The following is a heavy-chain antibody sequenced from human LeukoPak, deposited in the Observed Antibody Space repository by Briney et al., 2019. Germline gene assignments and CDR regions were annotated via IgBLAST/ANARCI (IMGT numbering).Heavy chain of an antibody. CDR1: GFTLSNYW. Sequence: GGSLRLSCAASGFTLSNYWMHWVRHAPGRGLAWVSRLNTDGSSTSYADSVKGRFTISRDNAKNTLYLQMNSLRAEDTAVYYCARDVVAGTNWFDPWGQGTLVTVSA. J-gene: IGHJ5*02. V-gene: IGHV3-74*01. CDR3: ARDVVAGTNWFDP. CDR2: LNTDGSST. D-gene: IGHD6-19*01.